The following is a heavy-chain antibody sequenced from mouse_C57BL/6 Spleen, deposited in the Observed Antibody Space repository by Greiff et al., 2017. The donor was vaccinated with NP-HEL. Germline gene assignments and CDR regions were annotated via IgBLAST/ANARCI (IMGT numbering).Heavy chain of an antibody. V-gene: IGHV1-52*01. Sequence: VQLQQPGAELVRPGSSVKLSCKASGYTFTSYWMHWVKQRPIQGLEWIGNIDPSDSETHYNQKFKDKATLTVDKSSSTAYMQLSSLTSEDSAVYYCARGDYGRENFDVWGTGTTVTVSS. J-gene: IGHJ1*03. D-gene: IGHD1-1*01. CDR2: IDPSDSET. CDR3: ARGDYGRENFDV. CDR1: GYTFTSYW.